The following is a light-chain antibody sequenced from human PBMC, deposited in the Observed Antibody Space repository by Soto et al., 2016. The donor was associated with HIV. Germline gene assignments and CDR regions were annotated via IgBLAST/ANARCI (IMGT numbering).Light chain of an antibody. J-gene: IGKJ4*01. CDR1: QDIDNY. CDR3: QQYKTYPLT. Sequence: DIQMTQSPSSLSASVGDTVTITCRASQDIDNYLAWFQQKPGKAPKSLIYGASTLQSGVSSKFSGSRSGTDFTLIISSLQPEDFATYFCQQYKTYPLTFGGGTKVQIK. V-gene: IGKV1-16*02. CDR2: GAS.